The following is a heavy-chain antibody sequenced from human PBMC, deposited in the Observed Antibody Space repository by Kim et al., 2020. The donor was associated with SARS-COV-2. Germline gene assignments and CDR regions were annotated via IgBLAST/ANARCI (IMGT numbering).Heavy chain of an antibody. CDR3: ARADFWSGYYTE. Sequence: DYAVSVKSRITINPDTSKNQFSLQLNSVTPEDTAVYYCARADFWSGYYTEWGQGTLVTVSS. J-gene: IGHJ4*02. V-gene: IGHV6-1*01. D-gene: IGHD3-3*01.